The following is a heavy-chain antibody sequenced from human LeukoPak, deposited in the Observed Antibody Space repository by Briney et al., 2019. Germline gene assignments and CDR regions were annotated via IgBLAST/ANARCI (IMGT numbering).Heavy chain of an antibody. CDR2: ISYDGSNK. V-gene: IGHV3-30-3*01. J-gene: IGHJ6*03. Sequence: SGGSLRLSCAASGFTFSSYAMHWVRQAPGKGLEWVAVISYDGSNKYYADSVKGRFTISRDNSKNTLYLQMNSLRAEDTAVYYCARKGYYDFWSDHRDYYYYYMDVWGKGTTVTVSS. CDR3: ARKGYYDFWSDHRDYYYYYMDV. D-gene: IGHD3-3*01. CDR1: GFTFSSYA.